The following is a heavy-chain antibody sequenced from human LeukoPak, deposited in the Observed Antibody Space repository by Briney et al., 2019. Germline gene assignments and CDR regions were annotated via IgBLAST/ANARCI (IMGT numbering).Heavy chain of an antibody. J-gene: IGHJ4*02. V-gene: IGHV4-4*09. CDR3: ARHDASIAARPFDN. D-gene: IGHD6-6*01. CDR1: GGSISTYY. Sequence: SETLSLTCTVSGGSISTYYWSWIRRPPGKGLEWIAYIHASGPTNYNPSLKSRITISVDTSKNQFSLKLSSVTAADTAGYYCARHDASIAARPFDNWGQGTLVTVSS. CDR2: IHASGPT.